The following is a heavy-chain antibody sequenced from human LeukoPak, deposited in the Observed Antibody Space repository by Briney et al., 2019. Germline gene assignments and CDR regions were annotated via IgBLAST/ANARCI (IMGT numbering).Heavy chain of an antibody. J-gene: IGHJ6*02. Sequence: GGSLRLSCAASGFTVSSYYMTWVRQAPGKGLEWVSLIYSAGGTYYTDSVKGRFTISRHSSKNTLYLQMNSLRGEDTAVYYCARFLGRITISGVVPYGMDVWGQGTTVTVSS. CDR1: GFTVSSYY. D-gene: IGHD3-3*01. V-gene: IGHV3-53*04. CDR2: IYSAGGT. CDR3: ARFLGRITISGVVPYGMDV.